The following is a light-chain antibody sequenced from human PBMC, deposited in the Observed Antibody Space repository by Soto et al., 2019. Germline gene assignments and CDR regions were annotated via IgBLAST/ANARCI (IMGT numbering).Light chain of an antibody. V-gene: IGKV1-39*01. J-gene: IGKJ2*01. CDR1: QSISNY. CDR3: QHSYSTSRT. Sequence: DIQMTQSPSSLSASVGDRVTITCRASQSISNYLNWYQQKPGKAPNLLIYAVSSLRSGVPSRFSGSGSGTDFPLTISSLQPEDFATYYCQHSYSTSRTFGQGTKLEIK. CDR2: AVS.